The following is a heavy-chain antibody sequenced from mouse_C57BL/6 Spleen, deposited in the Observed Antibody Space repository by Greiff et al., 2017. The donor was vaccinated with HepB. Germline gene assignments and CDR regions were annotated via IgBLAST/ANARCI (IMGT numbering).Heavy chain of an antibody. CDR3: ARVTGTRYYFDY. CDR1: GYTFTSYW. Sequence: VQLQQPGAELVKPGAPVKLSCKASGYTFTSYWMHWVKQRPGQGLEWIGMIHPNSGSTNYNEKFKSKATLTVDKSSSTAYMQLSSLTSEDSAVYYCARVTGTRYYFDYWGQGTTLTVSS. V-gene: IGHV1-64*01. J-gene: IGHJ2*01. CDR2: IHPNSGST. D-gene: IGHD4-1*01.